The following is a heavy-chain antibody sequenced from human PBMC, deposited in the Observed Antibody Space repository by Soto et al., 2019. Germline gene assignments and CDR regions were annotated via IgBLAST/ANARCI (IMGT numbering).Heavy chain of an antibody. J-gene: IGHJ6*02. V-gene: IGHV4-61*08. CDR3: ARVDSSLDYYYYGMDV. D-gene: IGHD6-13*01. CDR1: GGSVSSGGYY. Sequence: SETLSLTCTVSGGSVSSGGYYWSWIRQPPGKGLEWIGYIYYSGSTNYNPSLKSRVTISVDTSKNQFSLKLSSVTAADTAVYYCARVDSSLDYYYYGMDVWGQGTTVTVSS. CDR2: IYYSGST.